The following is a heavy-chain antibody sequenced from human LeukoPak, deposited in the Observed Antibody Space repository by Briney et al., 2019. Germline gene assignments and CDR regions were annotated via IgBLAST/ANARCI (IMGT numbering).Heavy chain of an antibody. CDR3: TILKVDTAMVYYYYYGMDV. V-gene: IGHV1-24*01. CDR2: FDPEDGET. CDR1: GYIFTSYY. D-gene: IGHD5-18*01. J-gene: IGHJ6*02. Sequence: ASVKVSCKAAGYIFTSYYMHWVRQAPGKGLEWMGGFDPEDGETIYAQKFQGRVTMTEDTSTDTAYMELSSLRSEDTAVYYCTILKVDTAMVYYYYYGMDVWGQGTTVTVSS.